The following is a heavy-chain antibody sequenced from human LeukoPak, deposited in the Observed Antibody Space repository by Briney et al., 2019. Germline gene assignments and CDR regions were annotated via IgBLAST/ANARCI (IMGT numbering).Heavy chain of an antibody. CDR2: IYPGESIYASENT. CDR1: GVSISAYY. J-gene: IGHJ4*02. D-gene: IGHD4-17*01. V-gene: IGHV4-4*07. Sequence: SEALSLTCSVSGVSISAYYWSWIRQPAGKGLEWIGRIYPGESIYASENTNYNPSLKSRVSMSGDTSKNQVSLKLRSVTAADTAVYYCARDPTTVTTIFDSWGQGTLVTVSS. CDR3: ARDPTTVTTIFDS.